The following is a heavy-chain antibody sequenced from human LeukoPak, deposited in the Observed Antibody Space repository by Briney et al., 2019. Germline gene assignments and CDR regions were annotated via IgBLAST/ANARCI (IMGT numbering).Heavy chain of an antibody. CDR3: AKDITHDTVMFSFAS. CDR2: ISWNSGNI. J-gene: IGHJ4*02. D-gene: IGHD5-18*01. Sequence: PGGSLRLSSAASGFTFYDYAMHWVRQTPRKGLEWGSGISWNSGNIGYADSVKGRFTISRDNARNSLYLQMNSLRAQATALYYCAKDITHDTVMFSFASWGQGTLVAVSS. CDR1: GFTFYDYA. V-gene: IGHV3-9*01.